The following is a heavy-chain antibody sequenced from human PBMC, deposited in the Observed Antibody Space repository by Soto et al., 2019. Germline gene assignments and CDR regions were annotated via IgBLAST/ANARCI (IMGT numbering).Heavy chain of an antibody. J-gene: IGHJ4*02. CDR3: ASRPDYYGSGSFPKI. CDR2: ISSSGSTI. CDR1: GFTFSSYE. V-gene: IGHV3-48*03. D-gene: IGHD3-10*01. Sequence: EVQLVESGGGLVQPGGSLRLSCAASGFTFSSYEMNWVRQAPGKGLEWVSYISSSGSTIYYADSVKGRFTISRDNAKNSLYLQMNSLRAEDTAVYYCASRPDYYGSGSFPKIWGQGTLVTVSS.